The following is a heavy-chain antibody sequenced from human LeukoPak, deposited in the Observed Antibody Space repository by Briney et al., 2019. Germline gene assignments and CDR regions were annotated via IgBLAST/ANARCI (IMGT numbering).Heavy chain of an antibody. D-gene: IGHD6-19*01. V-gene: IGHV3-23*01. CDR1: GLTFSSYA. CDR3: AKRPVVGDYYFDY. CDR2: ISGSGGST. J-gene: IGHJ4*02. Sequence: GGSLRLSCAASGLTFSSYAMSWVRQAPGKGLECVSGISGSGGSTCYADSVKGRFTISRDNSKTTLYLQMNSLRAEDTAVYYCAKRPVVGDYYFDYWGQGTLVTVSS.